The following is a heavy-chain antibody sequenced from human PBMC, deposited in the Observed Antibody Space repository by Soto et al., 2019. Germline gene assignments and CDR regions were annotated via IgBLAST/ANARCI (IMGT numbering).Heavy chain of an antibody. CDR3: ARFGRDTAIAAAGTAADYGMDV. J-gene: IGHJ6*02. CDR1: GLSLSSYD. D-gene: IGHD6-13*01. Sequence: GFLRLCCAVSGLSLSSYDMPWVRQATGKGLEWVSAIGTAGDTYYPGSVKGRFTISRENAKNSLYLQMNSLRAGDTAVYYCARFGRDTAIAAAGTAADYGMDVWGQGTTVTVSS. CDR2: IGTAGDT. V-gene: IGHV3-13*01.